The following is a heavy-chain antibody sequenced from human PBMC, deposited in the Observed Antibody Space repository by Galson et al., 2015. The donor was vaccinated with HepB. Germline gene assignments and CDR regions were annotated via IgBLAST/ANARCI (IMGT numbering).Heavy chain of an antibody. Sequence: SVKVSCKVSGYTLTELSMHWVRQAPGKGLEWMGGFDPEDGETIYAQKFQGRVTMTEDTSTDTAYMELSSLRSEDTAVYYCATDKPVAGTTPHSLCYYYGMDVWGQGTTVTVSS. CDR3: ATDKPVAGTTPHSLCYYYGMDV. CDR2: FDPEDGET. J-gene: IGHJ6*02. D-gene: IGHD6-19*01. CDR1: GYTLTELS. V-gene: IGHV1-24*01.